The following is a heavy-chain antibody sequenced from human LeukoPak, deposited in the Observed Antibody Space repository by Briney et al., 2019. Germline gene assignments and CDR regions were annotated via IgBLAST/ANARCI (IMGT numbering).Heavy chain of an antibody. J-gene: IGHJ1*01. V-gene: IGHV4-61*02. CDR3: ARDNARGGSFSDYLRYFQH. Sequence: SQTLSLTCTVSGGSISSGSYYWSWIRQPAGKGLEWIGRIYTSGSTNYNPSLKSRVTISVDTSKTQFSLNLNSVTAADTAVYYCARDNARGGSFSDYLRYFQHWGQGTLVTVSS. CDR1: GGSISSGSYY. D-gene: IGHD4-11*01. CDR2: IYTSGST.